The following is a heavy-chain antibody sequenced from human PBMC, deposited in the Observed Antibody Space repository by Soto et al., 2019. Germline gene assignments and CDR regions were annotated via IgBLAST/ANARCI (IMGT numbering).Heavy chain of an antibody. J-gene: IGHJ4*01. V-gene: IGHV3-15*07. CDR2: IKSKTDGGTT. CDR1: GFTFTNAW. Sequence: GSLRLSCAASGFTFTNAWINWVRQAPGKGLEWVGRIKSKTDGGTTDYAEPVKGRFAISRDDSNNMVYLQMNSLKIEDTAVYYCTTDSYSTIIIVRFDYWGHATLVTVSS. CDR3: TTDSYSTIIIVRFDY. D-gene: IGHD3-22*01.